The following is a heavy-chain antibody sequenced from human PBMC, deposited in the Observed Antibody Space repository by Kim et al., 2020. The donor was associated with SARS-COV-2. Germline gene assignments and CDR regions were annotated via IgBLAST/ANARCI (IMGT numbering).Heavy chain of an antibody. Sequence: GGSLRLSCAASGFTFDDYAMHWVRQAPGKGLEWVSGISWNSGSIGYADSVKGRFTISRDNAKNSLYLQMNSLRAEDTALYYCARSPAYYYDSSGSKGYNWFDPWGRGTLVTVSS. CDR1: GFTFDDYA. J-gene: IGHJ5*02. D-gene: IGHD3-22*01. CDR2: ISWNSGSI. CDR3: ARSPAYYYDSSGSKGYNWFDP. V-gene: IGHV3-9*01.